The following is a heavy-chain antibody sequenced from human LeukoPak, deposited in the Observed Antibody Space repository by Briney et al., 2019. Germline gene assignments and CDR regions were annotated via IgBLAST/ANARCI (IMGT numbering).Heavy chain of an antibody. D-gene: IGHD3-10*01. CDR3: ARDGFDYGSGSYRPSGDY. V-gene: IGHV3-21*01. CDR1: GFTFSSYS. CDR2: ISSSSSYI. Sequence: GGSLRLSCAASGFTFSSYSMNWVRQAPGKGLEWVSSISSSSSYIYYADSVKGRFTISRDNAKNSLYLQMNSLRAEDTAVYYCARDGFDYGSGSYRPSGDYWGQGTLVTVSS. J-gene: IGHJ4*02.